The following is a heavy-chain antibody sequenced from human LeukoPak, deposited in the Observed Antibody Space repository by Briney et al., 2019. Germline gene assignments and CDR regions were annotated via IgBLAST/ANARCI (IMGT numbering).Heavy chain of an antibody. CDR3: ARHGDYSANSAYYYGMDV. D-gene: IGHD4-23*01. CDR1: GFTFSIAW. J-gene: IGHJ6*02. V-gene: IGHV4-59*08. CDR2: IYYSGST. Sequence: GSLRLSCAASGFTFSIAWMSWIRQPPGKGLEWIGYIYYSGSTNYNPSLKSRVTISVDTSKNQFSLKLNSVSAADTAVYYCARHGDYSANSAYYYGMDVWGQGATVTVSS.